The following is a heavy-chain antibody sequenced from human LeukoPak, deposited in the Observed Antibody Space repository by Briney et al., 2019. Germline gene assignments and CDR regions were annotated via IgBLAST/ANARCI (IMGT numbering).Heavy chain of an antibody. Sequence: QPGGSLRLSCAASGFTFSSYAMHWVRQAPGKGLEWVAVISYDGSNKYYADSVKGRFTISRDNSKNTLYLQMNSLRAEDTAVYYCARDPGPYYDILTGYYYFDYWGRGTLVTVSS. CDR1: GFTFSSYA. J-gene: IGHJ4*02. V-gene: IGHV3-30-3*01. CDR3: ARDPGPYYDILTGYYYFDY. CDR2: ISYDGSNK. D-gene: IGHD3-9*01.